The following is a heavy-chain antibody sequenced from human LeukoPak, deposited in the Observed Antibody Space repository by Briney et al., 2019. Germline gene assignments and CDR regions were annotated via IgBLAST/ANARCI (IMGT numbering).Heavy chain of an antibody. CDR1: GFTFSSHA. CDR3: ARDMSGRYQIDY. V-gene: IGHV3-30-3*01. J-gene: IGHJ4*02. CDR2: ISYDESNK. Sequence: GRSLRLSCAASGFTFSSHAMHGVRQAPGKGLEWVAVISYDESNKKYVDSVKGRFTVSRDNSKNTLDLQMNSLRAEDSAVYYCARDMSGRYQIDYWGQGTLATVSS. D-gene: IGHD1-26*01.